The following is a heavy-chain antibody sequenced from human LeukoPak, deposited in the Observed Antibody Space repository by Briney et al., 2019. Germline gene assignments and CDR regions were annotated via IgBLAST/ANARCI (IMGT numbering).Heavy chain of an antibody. D-gene: IGHD2-15*01. CDR3: ARDNCSGGSCSNWFDP. J-gene: IGHJ5*02. CDR1: GGTFSSYA. CDR2: IIPIFGTA. V-gene: IGHV1-69*05. Sequence: GASVKVSCKASGGTFSSYAISWVRQAPGQGLEWMGGIIPIFGTANYAQKFQGRVTITTDESTSTAYMELSSLRSEDTAVYYCARDNCSGGSCSNWFDPWGQGTLVTVSS.